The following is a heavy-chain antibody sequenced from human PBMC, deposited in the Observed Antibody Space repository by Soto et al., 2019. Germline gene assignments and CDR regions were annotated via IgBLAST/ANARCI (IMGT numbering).Heavy chain of an antibody. CDR2: IKQDGSEK. CDR1: GFIFSSYW. CDR3: ARDLNGDWNYGES. Sequence: PGGSLRLSCAASGFIFSSYWMSWVRQAPGRGLEWVANIKQDGSEKYYVDSVKGRFTISRDNAKTSLYLLMYSLRAEDTAVYYCARDLNGDWNYGESWGQGTLVTVSS. D-gene: IGHD1-7*01. J-gene: IGHJ5*02. V-gene: IGHV3-7*03.